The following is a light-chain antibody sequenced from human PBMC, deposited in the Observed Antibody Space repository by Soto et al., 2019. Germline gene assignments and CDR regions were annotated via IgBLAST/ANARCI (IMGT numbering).Light chain of an antibody. Sequence: QSALTQPASVSGSPGQSITISCTGTSSDVGGYTYVSWYQPHPGKAPKLMIYEVSNRPSGVSNRFSRSKSGNTASLTISGLQAEDEADYFFSSYTGSSPQVFGTGTKLTVL. CDR2: EVS. CDR1: SSDVGGYTY. J-gene: IGLJ1*01. CDR3: SSYTGSSPQV. V-gene: IGLV2-14*01.